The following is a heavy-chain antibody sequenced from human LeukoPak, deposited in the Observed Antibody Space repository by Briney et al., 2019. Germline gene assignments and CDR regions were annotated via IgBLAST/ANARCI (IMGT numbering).Heavy chain of an antibody. D-gene: IGHD7-27*01. CDR3: ARDHWGYVFDY. J-gene: IGHJ4*02. CDR1: GFTFSRYW. V-gene: IGHV3-74*01. Sequence: SGGSLRLSCAASGFTFSRYWMHWVRQAPGKGLVWVSRINSDGSSTSYADSVKGRFTISRDNAKNTVYLQMNSLRADDTAVYYCARDHWGYVFDYWGQGILVTASS. CDR2: INSDGSST.